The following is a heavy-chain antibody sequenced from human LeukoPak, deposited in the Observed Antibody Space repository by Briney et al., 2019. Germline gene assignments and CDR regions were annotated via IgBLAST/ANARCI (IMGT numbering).Heavy chain of an antibody. J-gene: IGHJ4*02. CDR1: GFTFSTYS. D-gene: IGHD4-17*01. CDR2: ISSSSSYI. CDR3: ARDGAVTNGRYFDY. Sequence: GGSLILSCVDSGFTFSTYSMNWVRQAPGKGLEWVSSISSSSSYIYYGDSVKGRFTISRDNAKNSLYLQMNSLRAEDTAVYYCARDGAVTNGRYFDYWGQGTLVTVSS. V-gene: IGHV3-21*01.